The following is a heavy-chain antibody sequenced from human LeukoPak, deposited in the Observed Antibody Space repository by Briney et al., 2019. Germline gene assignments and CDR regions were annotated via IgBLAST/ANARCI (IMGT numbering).Heavy chain of an antibody. Sequence: PSVKISCTASGDTFSSYAITWVRQAPGQGREWVGGGIPIFGTTNYAQKFHGGDTITADESTNSNYMELRGLRSEGTAVYYCVAPGGLGLNSLVYWGQGTLVTVSS. V-gene: IGHV1-69*13. J-gene: IGHJ4*02. CDR1: GDTFSSYA. CDR3: VAPGGLGLNSLVY. D-gene: IGHD3-16*01. CDR2: GIPIFGTT.